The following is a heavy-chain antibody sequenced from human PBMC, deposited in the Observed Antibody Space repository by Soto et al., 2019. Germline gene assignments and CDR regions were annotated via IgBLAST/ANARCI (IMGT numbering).Heavy chain of an antibody. CDR1: GYSFTGYY. J-gene: IGHJ6*02. D-gene: IGHD3-16*01. V-gene: IGHV1-2*02. CDR3: AREGMYHYETKDDYPSTYGLDV. Sequence: QEQLMQSGAEVKKPGASVKVSCKSSGYSFTGYYLHWVRQAPGQGPEWMGWIFPKSGGTKSAQKFKGRVTMTRDTSISTAYMELKRLRSDDTAVYFCAREGMYHYETKDDYPSTYGLDVWGQGTTVTVSS. CDR2: IFPKSGGT.